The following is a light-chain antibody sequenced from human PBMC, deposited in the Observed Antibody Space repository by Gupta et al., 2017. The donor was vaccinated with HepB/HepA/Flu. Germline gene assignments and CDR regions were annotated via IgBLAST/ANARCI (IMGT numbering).Light chain of an antibody. CDR2: DAS. Sequence: DIQMTPSPSSLSASVGDRVTITCQASQDISNYLNWYQQKPGKAPKLLIYDASNLETGVPSRFSGSGSGTDFTFTISSLQPEDIATYYCQQYDNLQWTFGQGTKVEIK. CDR1: QDISNY. J-gene: IGKJ1*01. CDR3: QQYDNLQWT. V-gene: IGKV1-33*01.